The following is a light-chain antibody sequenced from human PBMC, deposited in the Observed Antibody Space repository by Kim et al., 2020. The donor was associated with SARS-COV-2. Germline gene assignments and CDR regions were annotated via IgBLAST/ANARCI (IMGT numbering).Light chain of an antibody. Sequence: LSVAPGERASLSCRASQSVSSYVAWYQQKPGQAPRLLIYDASNRATGIPARFSGSGSGTDFTLTSSSLEPEDFAVYYCQQRSNWSFGGGTKVDIK. V-gene: IGKV3-11*01. CDR1: QSVSSY. J-gene: IGKJ4*01. CDR3: QQRSNWS. CDR2: DAS.